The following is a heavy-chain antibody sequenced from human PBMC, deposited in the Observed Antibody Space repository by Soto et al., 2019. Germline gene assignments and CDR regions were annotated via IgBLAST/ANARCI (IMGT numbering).Heavy chain of an antibody. V-gene: IGHV3-49*03. Sequence: GGSLRLSCTASGFTFGDYAMSWFRQAPGKGLEWVGFIRSKAYGGTTEYAASVKGRFTISRDDSKSIAYLQMNSLKTEDTAVYYCTRPYSSGWYYFDYWGQGTLVTVSS. CDR2: IRSKAYGGTT. D-gene: IGHD6-19*01. J-gene: IGHJ4*02. CDR3: TRPYSSGWYYFDY. CDR1: GFTFGDYA.